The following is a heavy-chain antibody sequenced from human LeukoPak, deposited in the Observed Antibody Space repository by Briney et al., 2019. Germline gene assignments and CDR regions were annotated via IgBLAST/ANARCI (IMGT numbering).Heavy chain of an antibody. CDR1: GFSFSQRS. CDR3: VTGDNPDYTWENHRLDAFDI. V-gene: IGHV3-21*01. J-gene: IGHJ3*02. D-gene: IGHD3-16*01. Sequence: KTGGSLRLSCEASGFSFSQRSMGWVRLAPGKGLEWVSSITGSGTFTFYADSVKGRFTVSRDNANNLLFLQLHSLRADDTAIYYCVTGDNPDYTWENHRLDAFDIWGQGTMVTVSS. CDR2: ITGSGTFT.